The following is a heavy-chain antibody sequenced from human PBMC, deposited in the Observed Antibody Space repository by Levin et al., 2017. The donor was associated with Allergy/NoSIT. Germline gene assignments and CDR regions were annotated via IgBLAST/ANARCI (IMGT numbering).Heavy chain of an antibody. D-gene: IGHD2-15*01. CDR3: ASYSSPTGDWFDP. J-gene: IGHJ5*02. Sequence: SETLSLTCAVSGGSISGGGYSWSWIRQPPGKGREWIGYIYRSGNTYYNPSLKSRLTISVDRSKNQFSLKRSSVTAADTALYYCASYSSPTGDWFDPWRQGTLVTVSS. V-gene: IGHV4-30-2*01. CDR1: GGSISGGGYS. CDR2: IYRSGNT.